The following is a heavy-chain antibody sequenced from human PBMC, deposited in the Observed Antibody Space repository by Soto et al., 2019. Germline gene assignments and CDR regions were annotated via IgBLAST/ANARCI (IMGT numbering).Heavy chain of an antibody. CDR2: IYYSGST. J-gene: IGHJ3*02. V-gene: IGHV4-59*01. CDR1: GGSISSYY. D-gene: IGHD3-22*01. CDR3: AREQSYDSSGYYDAFDI. Sequence: SETLSLTCTVSGGSISSYYWSWIRQPPGKGLEWIGYIYYSGSTNYNPSLKSRVTISVDTSKNQFSLKLSSVTAADTAVYYCAREQSYDSSGYYDAFDIWGQGTMVTVS.